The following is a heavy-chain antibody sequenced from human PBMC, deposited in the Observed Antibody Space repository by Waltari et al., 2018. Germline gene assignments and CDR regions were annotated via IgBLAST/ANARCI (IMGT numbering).Heavy chain of an antibody. Sequence: QVQLVQSGAEVKKPGASVKVSCKASGYTFTGYYMHWVRQAPGQGLEWMGRINPNSGGTNYAQKFQGRVTMTRDTSISTAYMELRRLRSDDTDVYYGARAPQYNYYYYMDVWGKGTTVTVSS. CDR3: ARAPQYNYYYYMDV. D-gene: IGHD6-6*01. CDR1: GYTFTGYY. J-gene: IGHJ6*03. V-gene: IGHV1-2*05. CDR2: INPNSGGT.